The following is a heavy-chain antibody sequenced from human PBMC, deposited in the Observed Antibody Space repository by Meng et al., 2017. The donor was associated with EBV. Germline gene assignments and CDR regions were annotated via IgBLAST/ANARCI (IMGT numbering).Heavy chain of an antibody. J-gene: IGHJ4*02. CDR3: ASESGRGYTPDY. D-gene: IGHD3-10*01. CDR2: FLPRLGAP. V-gene: IGHV1-69*01. CDR1: GGPFRYYA. Sequence: QVQLVQSAAVVTKPGSSVKVSCKTSGGPFRYYAISWVRQAPGQGLEWLGGFLPRLGAPNYAQKFHGRAKITADESTSTHYMDLSSLRSEDTAIYYCASESGRGYTPDYWGQGTLVTVSS.